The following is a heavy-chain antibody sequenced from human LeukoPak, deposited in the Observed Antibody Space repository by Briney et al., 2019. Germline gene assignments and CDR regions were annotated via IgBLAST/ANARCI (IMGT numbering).Heavy chain of an antibody. Sequence: GGSLRLSCAASGFTFSSYGMHWVRQAPGKGLEWVGRIKSKTDGGTTDYATPVKGRFTISRDDSKNTLYLQINSLKTEDTAMYYCTTDTGVVLIPATTYWGQGTLVTVSS. V-gene: IGHV3-15*01. CDR2: IKSKTDGGTT. D-gene: IGHD2-2*01. J-gene: IGHJ4*02. CDR3: TTDTGVVLIPATTY. CDR1: GFTFSSYG.